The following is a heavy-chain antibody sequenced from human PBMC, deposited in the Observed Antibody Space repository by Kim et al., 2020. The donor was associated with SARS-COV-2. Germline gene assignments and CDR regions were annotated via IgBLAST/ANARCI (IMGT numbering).Heavy chain of an antibody. J-gene: IGHJ4*02. CDR2: INPDSGGT. CDR1: GHTVTGYY. Sequence: ASVKVSCKASGHTVTGYYMHWVRQAPGQGLEWMGWINPDSGGTDYAQNFQGRVTMTRDTSISTTYMELSGLTSDDTAIYYCATRGDQLLRYFFDYWGQG. CDR3: ATRGDQLLRYFFDY. V-gene: IGHV1-2*02. D-gene: IGHD2-2*01.